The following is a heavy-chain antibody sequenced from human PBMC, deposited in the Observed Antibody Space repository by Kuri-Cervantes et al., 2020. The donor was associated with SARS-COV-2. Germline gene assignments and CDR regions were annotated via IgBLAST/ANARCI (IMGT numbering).Heavy chain of an antibody. Sequence: SETLSLTCTVSGGSICSYYWGWIRQPPGKGLEWIGSIYYSGSTYYNPSLKSRVTISVDTSKNQFSLKLSSVTAADTAVYYCAGLLGFDPWGQGTLVTVSS. J-gene: IGHJ5*02. CDR2: IYYSGST. D-gene: IGHD2-8*02. CDR1: GGSICSYY. CDR3: AGLLGFDP. V-gene: IGHV4-39*01.